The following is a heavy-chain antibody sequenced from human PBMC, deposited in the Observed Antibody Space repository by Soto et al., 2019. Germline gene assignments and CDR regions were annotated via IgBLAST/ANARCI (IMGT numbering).Heavy chain of an antibody. D-gene: IGHD3-16*01. CDR3: ARGGGDTDAFDI. J-gene: IGHJ3*02. CDR2: ISSSRSII. V-gene: IGHV3-48*02. Sequence: EVQLVESGGGLVQPGGSLRLSCAASGFTFSSYSMNWVRQAPGKGLEWVSYISSSRSIIYYADSVKGRFTISRDNAKNSLHLQMNSLRDEDTAVYYCARGGGDTDAFDIWGQGTIVTVSS. CDR1: GFTFSSYS.